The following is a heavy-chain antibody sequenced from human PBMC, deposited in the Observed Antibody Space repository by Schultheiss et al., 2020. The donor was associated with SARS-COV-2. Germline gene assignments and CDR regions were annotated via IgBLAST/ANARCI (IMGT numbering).Heavy chain of an antibody. CDR2: IYSGGST. CDR1: GGSISSYY. D-gene: IGHD2-2*02. CDR3: ARGGCSSSSCYTGGGWYYYMDV. Sequence: SETLSLTCTVSGGSISSYYWSWIRQPAGKGLEWIGRIYSGGSTNYNPSLKSRVTMSADTSKNQFSLKLSSVTAADTAVYYCARGGCSSSSCYTGGGWYYYMDVWGKGTTVTVSS. J-gene: IGHJ6*03. V-gene: IGHV4-4*07.